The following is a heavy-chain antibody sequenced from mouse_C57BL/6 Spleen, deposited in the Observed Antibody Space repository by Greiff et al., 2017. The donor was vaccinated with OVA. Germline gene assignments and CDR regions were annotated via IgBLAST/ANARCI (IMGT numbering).Heavy chain of an antibody. CDR2: IYPRSGNT. D-gene: IGHD1-1*01. CDR3: ATPLYGSSYNYFDY. CDR1: GYTFTSYG. Sequence: VQLQQSGAELARPGASVKLSCKASGYTFTSYGISWVKQRPGQGLEWIGEIYPRSGNTYYNEKFKGKATLTADKSSSTAYMELRSLTSEDSAVYFCATPLYGSSYNYFDYWGQGTTLTVSS. J-gene: IGHJ2*01. V-gene: IGHV1-81*01.